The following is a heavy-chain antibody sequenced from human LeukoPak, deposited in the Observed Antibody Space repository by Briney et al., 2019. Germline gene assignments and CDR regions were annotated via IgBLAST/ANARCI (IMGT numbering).Heavy chain of an antibody. CDR1: GYTFTSYG. J-gene: IGHJ4*02. V-gene: IGHV1-46*01. D-gene: IGHD2-15*01. Sequence: GASVKVSCKASGYTFTSYGISWVRQAPGQGLEWMGIINPSGGSTSYAQKFQGRVTMTRDTSTSTVYMELSSLRSEDTAVYYCARESLAGGWFDYWGQGTLVTVSS. CDR2: INPSGGST. CDR3: ARESLAGGWFDY.